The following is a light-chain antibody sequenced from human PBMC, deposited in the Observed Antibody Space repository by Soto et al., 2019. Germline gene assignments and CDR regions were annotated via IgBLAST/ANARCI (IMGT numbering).Light chain of an antibody. J-gene: IGKJ4*01. CDR2: AAS. Sequence: DIQMTQSPSSLSASVGDRVTITCRSSQSIRTYLNWYQQKPGQAPKLLIYAASYLQSGVPSRFRGSGSGTDFTLTITSLQPEDFATYYCQQSFSTPPVTFGGGTKVDIK. V-gene: IGKV1-39*01. CDR3: QQSFSTPPVT. CDR1: QSIRTY.